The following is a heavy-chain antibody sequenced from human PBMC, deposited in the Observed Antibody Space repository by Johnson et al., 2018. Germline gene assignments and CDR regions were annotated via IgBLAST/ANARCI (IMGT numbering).Heavy chain of an antibody. J-gene: IGHJ1*01. CDR1: GFTFSSYS. V-gene: IGHV3-21*01. CDR2: ISSSSSYI. CDR3: ARSQAVQH. Sequence: VQLVESGGGLVKXGGSLRLXCAASGFTFSSYSMNWVRQAPGKGLEWVSSISSSSSYIYYADSVKGRFTISRDNAKNSLYLQMNSLRAEDTAGYYCARSQAVQHWGQGTLVTVSS.